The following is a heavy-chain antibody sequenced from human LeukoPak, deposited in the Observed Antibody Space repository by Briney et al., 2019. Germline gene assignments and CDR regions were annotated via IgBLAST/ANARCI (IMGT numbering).Heavy chain of an antibody. D-gene: IGHD2-15*01. Sequence: PGGSLRLSCAASGFTFSSYGMHWVRQAPGKGLEWVAFIRYDGSNKYYADSVKGRFTISRDNSKNTLYLQMNSLRAEDTAVYYCAKDYLARLYCSGGSCYLVWFDPWGQGTLVTVSS. CDR1: GFTFSSYG. CDR3: AKDYLARLYCSGGSCYLVWFDP. J-gene: IGHJ5*02. CDR2: IRYDGSNK. V-gene: IGHV3-30*02.